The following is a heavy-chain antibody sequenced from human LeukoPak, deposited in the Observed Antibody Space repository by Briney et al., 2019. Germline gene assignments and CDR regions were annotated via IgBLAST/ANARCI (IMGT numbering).Heavy chain of an antibody. CDR1: GFTFSNAW. CDR3: AKFAMIVVVTHFDY. CDR2: ISGSGGST. D-gene: IGHD3-22*01. Sequence: PGGSLRLSCAASGFTFSNAWMSWVRQAPGKGLEWVSAISGSGGSTYYADSVKGRFTISRDNSKNTLYLQMNSLRAEDTAVYYCAKFAMIVVVTHFDYWGQGTLVTVSS. J-gene: IGHJ4*02. V-gene: IGHV3-23*01.